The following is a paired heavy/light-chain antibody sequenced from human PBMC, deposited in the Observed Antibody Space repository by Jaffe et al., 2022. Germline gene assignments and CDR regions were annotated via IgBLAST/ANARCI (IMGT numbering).Heavy chain of an antibody. CDR2: IVVGSGNT. D-gene: IGHD3-22*01. J-gene: IGHJ2*01. CDR1: GFTFTSSA. Sequence: QMQLVQSGPEVKKPGTSVKVSCKASGFTFTSSAMQWVRQARGQRLEWIGWIVVGSGNTNYAQKFQERVTITRDMSTSTAYMELSSLRSEDTAVYYCAADSLTYYYDSSGYWYFDLWGRGTLVTVSS. CDR3: AADSLTYYYDSSGYWYFDL. V-gene: IGHV1-58*02.
Light chain of an antibody. Sequence: EIVLTQSPGTLSLSPGERATLSCRASQSVSSSYLAWYQQKPGQAPRLLIYGASSRATGIPDRFSGSGSGTDFTLTISRLEPEDFAVYYCQQYGSSHFTFGPGTKVDIK. V-gene: IGKV3-20*01. CDR2: GAS. CDR1: QSVSSSY. J-gene: IGKJ3*01. CDR3: QQYGSSHFT.